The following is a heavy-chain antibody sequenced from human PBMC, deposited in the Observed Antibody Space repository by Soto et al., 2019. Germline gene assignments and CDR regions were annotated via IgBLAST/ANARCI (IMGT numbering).Heavy chain of an antibody. CDR2: IKEDGSQK. Sequence: PGGSLRLSCAASGFTFSSYWMSWVRQAPGKGLEWVANIKEDGSQKYYVDSVKGRFTISRDNAKNSLYLQMNSLRAEDTALYYCVRDHFYGSGRPLDYWGQGTLVTVPQ. CDR3: VRDHFYGSGRPLDY. CDR1: GFTFSSYW. V-gene: IGHV3-7*01. D-gene: IGHD3-10*01. J-gene: IGHJ4*02.